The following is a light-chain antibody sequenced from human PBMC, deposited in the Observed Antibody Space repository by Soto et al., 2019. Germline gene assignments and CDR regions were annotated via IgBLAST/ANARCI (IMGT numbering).Light chain of an antibody. J-gene: IGKJ5*01. CDR2: GAS. CDR3: QQSYSTLLIT. V-gene: IGKV1-39*01. Sequence: DIQMTQSPSSLSASLGDRVTFTCRASQSISTYVNWYQQKPGKAPKLLIYGASSLQRGVPSRFTGSGFGTNFTLTITSLQSEDFATYYCQQSYSTLLITFGQGTRLEIK. CDR1: QSISTY.